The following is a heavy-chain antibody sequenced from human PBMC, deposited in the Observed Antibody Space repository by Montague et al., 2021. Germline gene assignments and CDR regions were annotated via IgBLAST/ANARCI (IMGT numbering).Heavy chain of an antibody. CDR3: ATEGKLPGPDFDH. J-gene: IGHJ4*02. Sequence: FLSLSWAASGFSFSDYYVDWVRQAPGKGLEWVGRSRNKANSYTTDYAASVKGRFTISRDESKNSLYLQMNSLKTDDTAVYYCATEGKLPGPDFDHWGQGTLVTVSS. CDR2: SRNKANSYTT. CDR1: GFSFSDYY. V-gene: IGHV3-72*01. D-gene: IGHD1-7*01.